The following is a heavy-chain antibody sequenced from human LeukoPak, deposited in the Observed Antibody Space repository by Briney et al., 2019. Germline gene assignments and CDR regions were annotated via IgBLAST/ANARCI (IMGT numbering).Heavy chain of an antibody. V-gene: IGHV3-7*01. Sequence: PGGSLRLSCAASGFTFSSYWMSWVRQAPGKGLEWVANIKQDGSEKYYVDSVKGRFTISRDNAKNSLYLQMNSLRAEDTAVYYCARSLPRYPPRGGYMDVWGKGTTVTVSS. J-gene: IGHJ6*03. D-gene: IGHD1-1*01. CDR2: IKQDGSEK. CDR1: GFTFSSYW. CDR3: ARSLPRYPPRGGYMDV.